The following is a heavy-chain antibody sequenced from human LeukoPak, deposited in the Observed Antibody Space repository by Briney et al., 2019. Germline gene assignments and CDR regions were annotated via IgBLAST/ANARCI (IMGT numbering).Heavy chain of an antibody. J-gene: IGHJ4*02. CDR3: ARFKRAGGWSYFDY. Sequence: SETLSLTCTVSGGSISSYYWSWLRQPPGKGLEWIGYIYYSGSTNYNPSLKSRVTISVDTSKIQFSLKLTSVTAADTAVYYCARFKRAGGWSYFDYWGQGTLVTVSS. D-gene: IGHD6-19*01. CDR1: GGSISSYY. CDR2: IYYSGST. V-gene: IGHV4-59*01.